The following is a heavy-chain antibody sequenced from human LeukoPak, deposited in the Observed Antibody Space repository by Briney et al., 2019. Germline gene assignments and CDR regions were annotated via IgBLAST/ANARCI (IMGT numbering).Heavy chain of an antibody. V-gene: IGHV3-74*01. Sequence: GGSLRLSCAASEFTFSSYWMHWVRQAPGKGLVWVSRIDSDGISTSYADPVKGRFTISRDNAKNTLYLQMNTLRAEDTAVYYCARGFTIFGVVNDAFDIWGQGTMVTVSS. D-gene: IGHD3-3*01. J-gene: IGHJ3*02. CDR2: IDSDGIST. CDR3: ARGFTIFGVVNDAFDI. CDR1: EFTFSSYW.